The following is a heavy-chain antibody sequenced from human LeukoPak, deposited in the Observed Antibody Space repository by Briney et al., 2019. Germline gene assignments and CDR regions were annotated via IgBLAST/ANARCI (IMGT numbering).Heavy chain of an antibody. D-gene: IGHD1-26*01. Sequence: PGGSLRLSCAASEFTFSSYAMTWVRQAPGKGLEWVSTISGSGGRAYYADSVKGRFTFSRDNSKNTMYLQMNSLRVEDTAVYYCAKEVEDSGTYYYFDYWGQGTLVTVSS. CDR2: ISGSGGRA. J-gene: IGHJ4*02. CDR3: AKEVEDSGTYYYFDY. V-gene: IGHV3-23*01. CDR1: EFTFSSYA.